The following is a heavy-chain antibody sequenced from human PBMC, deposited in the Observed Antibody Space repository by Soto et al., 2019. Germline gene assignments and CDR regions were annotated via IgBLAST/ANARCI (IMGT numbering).Heavy chain of an antibody. CDR1: GFTFNSYG. D-gene: IGHD6-6*01. V-gene: IGHV3-53*01. CDR3: ARDAQYSRSPRMRYYYGMDV. J-gene: IGHJ6*02. Sequence: GGSLRLSCAGSGFTFNSYGMHWVRQAPGKGLEWVSVIYSGGSTYYADSVKGRFTISRDNSKNTLYLQMNSLRAEDTAVYYCARDAQYSRSPRMRYYYGMDVWGQGTTVTVSS. CDR2: IYSGGST.